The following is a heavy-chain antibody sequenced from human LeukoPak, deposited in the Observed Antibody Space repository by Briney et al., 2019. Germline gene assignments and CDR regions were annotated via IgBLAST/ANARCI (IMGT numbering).Heavy chain of an antibody. CDR1: GGTFSSYA. J-gene: IGHJ3*02. CDR3: ARSRYYYDSSGYFIDAFDI. V-gene: IGHV1-69*05. D-gene: IGHD3-22*01. CDR2: IIPIFGTA. Sequence: ASVKVSCKASGGTFSSYAISWLRQAPGQGLEWMGGIIPIFGTANYAQKFQGRVTITTDESTCTAYMELSSLRSEDTAVYYCARSRYYYDSSGYFIDAFDIWGQGTMVTVSS.